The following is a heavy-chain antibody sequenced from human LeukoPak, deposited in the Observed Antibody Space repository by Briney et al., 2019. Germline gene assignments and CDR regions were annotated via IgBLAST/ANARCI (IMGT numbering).Heavy chain of an antibody. CDR3: AKNRGGTYKYYMDV. CDR2: VSGSGGAT. D-gene: IGHD1-1*01. Sequence: PGGSLRLSCAASGFTFNKYAMSWVRQAPGMGLEWLSYVSGSGGATYSADSVKGRFTISRDNSKNTVYLQMGSLRAEDTAVYYCAKNRGGTYKYYMDVWGNGTTVTVSS. J-gene: IGHJ6*03. V-gene: IGHV3-23*01. CDR1: GFTFNKYA.